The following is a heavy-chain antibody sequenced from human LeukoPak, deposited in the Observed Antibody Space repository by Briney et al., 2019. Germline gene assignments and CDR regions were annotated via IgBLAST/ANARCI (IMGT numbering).Heavy chain of an antibody. CDR1: GGSISSYY. D-gene: IGHD3-22*01. V-gene: IGHV4-4*07. CDR3: ARGRYYYDSSGGNWFDP. J-gene: IGHJ5*02. Sequence: SETLSLTCTVSGGSISSYYWSWIRQPAGKGLEWIGRIYTSGSTNYNPSLKSRVTMSVDTSKNQFSLKLSSVTAADTAVYYCARGRYYYDSSGGNWFDPWGQGTLVTVSP. CDR2: IYTSGST.